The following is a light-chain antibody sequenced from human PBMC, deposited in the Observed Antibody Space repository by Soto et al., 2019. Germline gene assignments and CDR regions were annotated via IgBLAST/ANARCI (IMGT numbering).Light chain of an antibody. V-gene: IGKV3-20*01. CDR1: QSVSSNY. CDR3: QQYGSSYPWT. CDR2: GAS. J-gene: IGKJ1*01. Sequence: EIVVTQSPGTLSLSPGETATLSCRASQSVSSNYLAWYQQKPGQAPRLLIYGASSRATGIPDRFSGSGSGTDLTLTIRRLETEDFAAYYCQQYGSSYPWTFGQGTKVDIK.